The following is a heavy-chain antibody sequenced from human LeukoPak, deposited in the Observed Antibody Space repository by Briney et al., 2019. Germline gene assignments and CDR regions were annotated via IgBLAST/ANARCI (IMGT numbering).Heavy chain of an antibody. Sequence: GGSLRLSCAASGFTFSIYTMNWVRQAPGKGLEWVSIISAGSRHIYYADSVRGRFTIPRDDAKNSLYLQMNTLRAEDTAVYYCARDGYQVPTTFGTFDPWGQGTLVTVSS. CDR2: ISAGSRHI. J-gene: IGHJ5*02. CDR1: GFTFSIYT. D-gene: IGHD3-3*01. CDR3: ARDGYQVPTTFGTFDP. V-gene: IGHV3-21*01.